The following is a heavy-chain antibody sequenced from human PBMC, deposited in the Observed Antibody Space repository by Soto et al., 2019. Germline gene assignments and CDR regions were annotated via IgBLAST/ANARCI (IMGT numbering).Heavy chain of an antibody. CDR3: ARGGLAVSYYFDY. CDR2: IYHSGST. CDR1: GYSISGGYY. J-gene: IGHJ4*02. V-gene: IGHV4-38-2*01. Sequence: SETLSLTCAVSGYSISGGYYWGLIRQHPGKGLEWTGSIYHSGSTYSTPSLKSRVTRSVDTSRSQFSRKLSSETAADTAVYYCARGGLAVSYYFDYWGQGTRGTFS.